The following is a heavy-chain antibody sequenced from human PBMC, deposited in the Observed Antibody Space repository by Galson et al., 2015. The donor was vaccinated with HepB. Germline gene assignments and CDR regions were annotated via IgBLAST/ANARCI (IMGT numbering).Heavy chain of an antibody. CDR3: ARHGSGYGNYLSDAFDI. V-gene: IGHV4-39*01. CDR1: GGSITSTSYY. J-gene: IGHJ3*02. Sequence: SETLSLTCSVSGGSITSTSYYWGWIRQSPGKGLEWIGSIYYRGSTYYNPSLKSRLTISVDTSENHFSLRLRSVTAADTALYYCARHGSGYGNYLSDAFDIWGQGTMATVSP. CDR2: IYYRGST. D-gene: IGHD3-10*01.